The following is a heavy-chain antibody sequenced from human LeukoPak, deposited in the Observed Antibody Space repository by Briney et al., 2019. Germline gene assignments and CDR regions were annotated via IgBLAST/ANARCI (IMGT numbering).Heavy chain of an antibody. D-gene: IGHD2-21*02. Sequence: SETLSLTCTVSGGSIDLSSYYWGWIRQPPGKGPEWMGSIYYSGSTYYNPSLKSRVTISGDTSKMQFSLKLSSVTAADTAVYYCARAPGVVTVFDYWGQGTLVTVSS. J-gene: IGHJ4*02. CDR1: GGSIDLSSYY. CDR3: ARAPGVVTVFDY. CDR2: IYYSGST. V-gene: IGHV4-39*07.